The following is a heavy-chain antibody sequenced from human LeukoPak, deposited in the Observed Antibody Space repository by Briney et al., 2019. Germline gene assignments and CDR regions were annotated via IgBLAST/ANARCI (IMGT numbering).Heavy chain of an antibody. CDR2: ISMSSSYI. J-gene: IGHJ6*02. Sequence: GGSLRLSCAASGFTFSFHSKNWVRQAPGKGLEWVSSISMSSSYIYYADSVEDRFTISRDNAKNSLYLQMNSLRPEDTAEYYCAMDMTNGYYLMDVWGQGTTVTVSS. CDR3: AMDMTNGYYLMDV. CDR1: GFTFSFHS. D-gene: IGHD2-8*01. V-gene: IGHV3-21*01.